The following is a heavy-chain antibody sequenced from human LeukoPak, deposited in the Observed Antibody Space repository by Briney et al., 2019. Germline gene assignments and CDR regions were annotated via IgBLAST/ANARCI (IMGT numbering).Heavy chain of an antibody. CDR1: GDSVSRNITA. J-gene: IGHJ6*03. Sequence: SQTLSLTCAISGDSVSRNITAWNWLRQSPSRGLEWLGRTYYRSKWYNDYAVSVKSRITINPDTSKNQFSLQLNSVTPEDTAVYYCARGYYMDVWGKGTTVTVSS. CDR2: TYYRSKWYN. CDR3: ARGYYMDV. V-gene: IGHV6-1*01. D-gene: IGHD3-10*01.